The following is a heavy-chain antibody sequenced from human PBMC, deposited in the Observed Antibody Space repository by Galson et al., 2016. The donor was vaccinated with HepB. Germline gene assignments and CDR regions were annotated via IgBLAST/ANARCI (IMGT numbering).Heavy chain of an antibody. CDR3: ARDQRGSYRLDY. J-gene: IGHJ4*02. V-gene: IGHV3-21*01. Sequence: SLRLSCAASGFTFSSYSMNWVRQAPGKGLEWVSSISSSSSYIYYADSVKGRFTISRDNAKNSLYLQMNSLRAEDTAVYYCARDQRGSYRLDYWGQGTLVTVSS. D-gene: IGHD1-26*01. CDR1: GFTFSSYS. CDR2: ISSSSSYI.